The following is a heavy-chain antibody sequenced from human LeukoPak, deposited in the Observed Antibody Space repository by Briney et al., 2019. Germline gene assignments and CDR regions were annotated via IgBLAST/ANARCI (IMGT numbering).Heavy chain of an antibody. Sequence: GGSLRLSCTASGFTFGDYAMSWFRQAPGKGLEWVGFIRSKAYDESTQYAASVNGRFSISRDDSKSIAYLHMNSLKTEDSAVYYCTRDSRIAAVYYFEYWGQGTLVTVSS. J-gene: IGHJ4*02. CDR3: TRDSRIAAVYYFEY. CDR1: GFTFGDYA. CDR2: IRSKAYDEST. V-gene: IGHV3-49*03. D-gene: IGHD6-13*01.